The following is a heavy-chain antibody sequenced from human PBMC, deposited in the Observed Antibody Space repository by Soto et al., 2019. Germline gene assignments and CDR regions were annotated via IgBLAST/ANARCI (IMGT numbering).Heavy chain of an antibody. V-gene: IGHV4-59*01. Sequence: QVQLQESGPGLVKPSETLSLTYTVSGGSISSYYWSWIRQPPGKGLEWIGYIYYSGSTNYNPSLKSRVTISVDTSKNQFSLKLSSVTAADTAVYYCARWVPPVDYWGQGTLVTVSS. J-gene: IGHJ4*02. CDR3: ARWVPPVDY. CDR1: GGSISSYY. D-gene: IGHD3-10*01. CDR2: IYYSGST.